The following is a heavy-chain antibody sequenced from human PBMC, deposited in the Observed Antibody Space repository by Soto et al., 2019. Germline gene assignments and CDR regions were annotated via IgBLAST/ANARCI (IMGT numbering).Heavy chain of an antibody. V-gene: IGHV3-23*01. CDR3: ARVSVTEWFGDG. D-gene: IGHD3-10*01. J-gene: IGHJ1*01. CDR2: ISASGGST. Sequence: GGSLRLSCAASGCTCSSYAMSWVRQAPGKGLEWVSAISASGGSTYYADSVKGRFTISRDNSKNSLYLQMNSLRAEDTAVYYCARVSVTEWFGDGWRQGTLVTVSS. CDR1: GCTCSSYA.